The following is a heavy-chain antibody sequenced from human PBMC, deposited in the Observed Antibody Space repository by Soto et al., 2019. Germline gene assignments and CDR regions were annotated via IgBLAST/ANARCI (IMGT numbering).Heavy chain of an antibody. V-gene: IGHV4-34*01. D-gene: IGHD6-13*01. Sequence: SETLSLTCAVYGGSFSGYYWSWIRQPPGKGLEWIGEINHSGSTNYNPSLKSRVTISVDTSKNQFSLKLSSVTAADTAVYYCASPFPIAAAAGTFGYWGQGTLVTVSS. CDR2: INHSGST. CDR3: ASPFPIAAAAGTFGY. CDR1: GGSFSGYY. J-gene: IGHJ4*02.